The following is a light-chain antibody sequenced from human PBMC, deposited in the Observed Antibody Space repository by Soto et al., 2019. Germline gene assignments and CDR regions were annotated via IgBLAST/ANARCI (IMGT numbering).Light chain of an antibody. CDR1: QSVSSY. CDR3: QQRGNWPWT. V-gene: IGKV3-11*01. J-gene: IGKJ1*01. CDR2: DAS. Sequence: EIVLTQSPATLSLSPGERATLSCRASQSVSSYLAWYQQKPGQAPRLLIYDASNRATGIPARFSGSGSWTDFTLTISSLEPEAFAVYYCQQRGNWPWTFGQGTKVEIK.